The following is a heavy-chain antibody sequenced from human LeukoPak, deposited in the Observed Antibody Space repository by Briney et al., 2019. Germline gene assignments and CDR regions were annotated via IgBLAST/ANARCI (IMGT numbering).Heavy chain of an antibody. D-gene: IGHD6-13*01. CDR2: IYYSGST. V-gene: IGHV4-31*03. CDR3: ARNKAQVLFSSWQFDY. J-gene: IGHJ4*02. Sequence: PSETLSLTCTVSGGSISSGGYYWSWIRQHPGKGLEWIGYIYYSGSTYYNPSLKSRVTISVDTSKNQFSLKLSSVTAADTAVYYCARNKAQVLFSSWQFDYWGQGTPVTVSS. CDR1: GGSISSGGYY.